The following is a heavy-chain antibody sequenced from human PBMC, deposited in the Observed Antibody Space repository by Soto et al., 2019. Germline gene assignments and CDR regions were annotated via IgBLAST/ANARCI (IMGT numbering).Heavy chain of an antibody. Sequence: EVQLVESGGGLVKPGGSLTLSCAGSGFTLSDAWVSWVRQAPGKGLEWVGRIKSKNNGGTTDYAANVKGRFIISRDEAKNTLYLQMNSLRTEDTAVYYCPTYFTEMVDGTPVLYDYWGQGALVTVSS. D-gene: IGHD2-15*01. CDR2: IKSKNNGGTT. CDR1: GFTLSDAW. V-gene: IGHV3-15*01. J-gene: IGHJ4*01. CDR3: PTYFTEMVDGTPVLYDY.